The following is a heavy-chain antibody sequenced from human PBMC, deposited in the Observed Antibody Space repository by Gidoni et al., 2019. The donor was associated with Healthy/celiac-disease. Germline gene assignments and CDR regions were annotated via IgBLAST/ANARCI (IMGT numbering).Heavy chain of an antibody. CDR1: GFTFSSYG. D-gene: IGHD6-19*01. V-gene: IGHV3-33*01. J-gene: IGHJ4*02. Sequence: QVQLVESGGGVVQPGRSLRPSCAASGFTFSSYGMHWVRQAPGKGLEWVAVIWYDGSNKYYADSVKGRFTISRDNSKNTLYLQMNSLRAEDTAVYYCATQGGWYFDYWGQGTLVTVSS. CDR2: IWYDGSNK. CDR3: ATQGGWYFDY.